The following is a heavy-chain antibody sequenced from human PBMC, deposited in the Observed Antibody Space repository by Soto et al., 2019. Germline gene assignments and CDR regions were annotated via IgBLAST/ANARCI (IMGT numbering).Heavy chain of an antibody. Sequence: QVQLVESGGGVVQPGRSLRLSCAASGFTFSSYAMHWVRQAPGRGLEWVAVISYDGSNKYYADSVKGRFTISRDNSKNTLYLQMNSLTAEDTAVYYCAREWVGFSEWLLFAYGMDVWGQRTAVTVSS. CDR1: GFTFSSYA. J-gene: IGHJ6*02. CDR2: ISYDGSNK. CDR3: AREWVGFSEWLLFAYGMDV. V-gene: IGHV3-30-3*01. D-gene: IGHD3-3*01.